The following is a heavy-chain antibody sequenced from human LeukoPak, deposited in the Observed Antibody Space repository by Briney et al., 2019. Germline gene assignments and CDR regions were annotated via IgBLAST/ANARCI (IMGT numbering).Heavy chain of an antibody. CDR3: TRDYRGTFDY. CDR2: IKQDGSEK. CDR1: GFTYSSYW. D-gene: IGHD1-26*01. Sequence: HTGGSLRLSCVASGFTYSSYWMSWVRQAPGKGLEWVANIKQDGSEKNYVDSVKGRFTISRDNAKNSLYLQMNSLRAEDTAVYYCTRDYRGTFDYWGQGTLVTVSS. V-gene: IGHV3-7*03. J-gene: IGHJ4*02.